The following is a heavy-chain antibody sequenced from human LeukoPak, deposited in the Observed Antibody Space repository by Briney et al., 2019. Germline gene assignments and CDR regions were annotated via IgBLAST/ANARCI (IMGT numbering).Heavy chain of an antibody. CDR3: ARDTTGYSYGY. V-gene: IGHV1-2*02. D-gene: IGHD5-18*01. Sequence: ASVKVSCKASGYTFTGYYIHWVRQAPGQGLEWMGWINPNSGGTNYAQKFQGRVTMTRDTSISTAYMELSSLRFDDTAVYYCARDTTGYSYGYWGQGTLVTVSS. CDR2: INPNSGGT. CDR1: GYTFTGYY. J-gene: IGHJ4*02.